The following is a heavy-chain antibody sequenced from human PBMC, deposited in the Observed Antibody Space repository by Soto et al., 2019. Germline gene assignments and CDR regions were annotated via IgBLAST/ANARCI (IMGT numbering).Heavy chain of an antibody. CDR3: AAAGQGWSGSPP. J-gene: IGHJ4*02. D-gene: IGHD3-3*01. CDR2: IVVGSGNT. V-gene: IGHV1-58*01. Sequence: ASVKVSCKASGFTFTSSAVQWVRQARGQRLEWIGWIVVGSGNTNYAQKFQERVTITRDMSTSTAYMELSSLRSEDTAVYYCAAAGQGWSGSPPWGQGTLVTVSS. CDR1: GFTFTSSA.